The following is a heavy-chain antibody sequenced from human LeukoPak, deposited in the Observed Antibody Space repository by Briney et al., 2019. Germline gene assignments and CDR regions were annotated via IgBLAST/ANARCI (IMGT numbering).Heavy chain of an antibody. V-gene: IGHV3-11*06. Sequence: GGSLRLSCAASGFTFSDYYMGWVRQAPGKGLEWVSYFSSSSSYTNYADSVKGRYTISRDNAKNSLYVEMNSLRAEDTAVYYCARDIKRKGGLWVATYDFFDYWGQGTLVTVSS. CDR2: FSSSSSYT. CDR1: GFTFSDYY. J-gene: IGHJ4*02. D-gene: IGHD5-12*01. CDR3: ARDIKRKGGLWVATYDFFDY.